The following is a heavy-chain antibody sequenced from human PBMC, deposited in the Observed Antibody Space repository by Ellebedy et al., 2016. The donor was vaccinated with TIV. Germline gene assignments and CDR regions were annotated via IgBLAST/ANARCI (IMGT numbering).Heavy chain of an antibody. D-gene: IGHD1-7*01. V-gene: IGHV4-31*03. Sequence: MPSETLSLTCTVSGGSISSGELYWSWIRQHPGKGLEWIGYIHHDGTTYYNPSLRRRVTISVDTSKNQFSLKLSSVTAADTAVYYCARVLTRGTTTFDYWGQGTLVTVSS. CDR1: GGSISSGELY. CDR2: IHHDGTT. J-gene: IGHJ4*02. CDR3: ARVLTRGTTTFDY.